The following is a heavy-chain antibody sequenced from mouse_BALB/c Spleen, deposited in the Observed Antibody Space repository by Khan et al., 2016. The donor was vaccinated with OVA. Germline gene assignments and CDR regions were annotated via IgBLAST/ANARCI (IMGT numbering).Heavy chain of an antibody. CDR1: GDSITSGY. V-gene: IGHV3-8*02. D-gene: IGHD1-1*01. CDR3: ACELRGFAY. CDR2: ISNSGNA. J-gene: IGHJ3*01. Sequence: EVQLQESGPSLVKPSQTLSLTCSVTGDSITSGYWNWIRKFPGNKLEYMGNISNSGNAYYNPSPKGRISTTRDTSKNQNNLKLNSVTTEDTATYYCACELRGFAYWGQGTLVTVSA.